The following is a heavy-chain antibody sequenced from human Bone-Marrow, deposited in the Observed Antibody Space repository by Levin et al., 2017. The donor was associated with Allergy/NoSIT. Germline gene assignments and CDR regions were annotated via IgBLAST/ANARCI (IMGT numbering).Heavy chain of an antibody. CDR2: ISYDGSNK. J-gene: IGHJ4*02. CDR1: GFTFSSYA. D-gene: IGHD5-18*01. V-gene: IGHV3-30-3*01. CDR3: ARATRRIQLIDY. Sequence: GGSLRLSCAASGFTFSSYAMHWVRQAPGKGLEWVAVISYDGSNKYYADSVKGRFTISRDNSKNTLYLQMNSLRAEDTAVYYCARATRRIQLIDYWGQGTLVTVSS.